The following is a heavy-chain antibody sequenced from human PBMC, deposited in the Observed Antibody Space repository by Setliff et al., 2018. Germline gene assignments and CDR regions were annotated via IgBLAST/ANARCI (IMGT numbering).Heavy chain of an antibody. CDR2: INPKSAGT. CDR1: GYTFIDYN. V-gene: IGHV1-2*02. CDR3: SVVDLGDY. J-gene: IGHJ4*02. D-gene: IGHD2-15*01. Sequence: ASVKVSCKASGYTFIDYNIHWVRQAPGQGLEWMGWINPKSAGTSSAQKFQGRVTMTRDTSASTAYMEVSSLRSEDAAVYFCSVVDLGDYWGQGTLVTVSS.